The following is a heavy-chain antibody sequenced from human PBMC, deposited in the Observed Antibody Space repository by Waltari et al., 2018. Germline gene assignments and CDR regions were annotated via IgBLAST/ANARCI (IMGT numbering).Heavy chain of an antibody. CDR1: GLIFSSYG. D-gene: IGHD1-26*01. V-gene: IGHV3-33*01. CDR3: ARDRGGSYLDY. J-gene: IGHJ4*02. CDR2: IWYDGSNK. Sequence: QVQLVESGGGVVQPGRSLRLSCAASGLIFSSYGMPWVRQAPGKGLEWVAVIWYDGSNKNYADSVKGRFTISRDNYKNTLYLQMNSLRAEDTAVYYCARDRGGSYLDYWGQGTLVTVSS.